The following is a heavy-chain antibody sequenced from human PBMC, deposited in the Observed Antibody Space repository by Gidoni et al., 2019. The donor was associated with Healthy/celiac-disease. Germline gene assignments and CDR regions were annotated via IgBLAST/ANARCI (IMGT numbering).Heavy chain of an antibody. D-gene: IGHD4-4*01. J-gene: IGHJ6*02. CDR3: ARERKLATITDYYYYYGMDV. V-gene: IGHV1-69*06. CDR1: GGTLSSYA. CDR2: IIPIFGTA. Sequence: QVQLVQSGAEVKKPGSSVKVSCKASGGTLSSYAISWVRQAPGQGLEWMGGIIPIFGTANYAQKFQGRVTITADKSTSTAYMELSSLRSEDTAVYYCARERKLATITDYYYYYGMDVWGQGTTVTVSS.